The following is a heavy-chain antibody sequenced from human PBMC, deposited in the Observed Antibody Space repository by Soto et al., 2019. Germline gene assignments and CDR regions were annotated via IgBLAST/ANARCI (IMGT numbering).Heavy chain of an antibody. D-gene: IGHD3-10*01. CDR3: ARDTFGLSY. CDR1: GFTFNHHW. J-gene: IGHJ4*02. V-gene: IGHV3-74*01. Sequence: EVQLLRSGGGLVQPGGSLRLSCAASGFTFNHHWMHWVRQAPGKGLVWVSRISTDGSDTSYAGSVKGRFTISRDNAKNTVYLQMSSLRAEDTAVYYCARDTFGLSYWGQGTLVTVSS. CDR2: ISTDGSDT.